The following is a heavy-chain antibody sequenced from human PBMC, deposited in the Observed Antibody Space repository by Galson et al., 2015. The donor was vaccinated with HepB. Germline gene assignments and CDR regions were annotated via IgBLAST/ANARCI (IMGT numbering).Heavy chain of an antibody. J-gene: IGHJ5*02. Sequence: SLRLSCAASGFTFSSYSMNWVRQAPGKGLEWVSYISSSSSTIYYADSVKGRFTISRDNAKNSLYLQMNSLRDEDTAVYYCARVRGVVPAAIDGWLGWFDPWGQGTLVTVSS. CDR2: ISSSSSTI. D-gene: IGHD2-2*02. V-gene: IGHV3-48*02. CDR3: ARVRGVVPAAIDGWLGWFDP. CDR1: GFTFSSYS.